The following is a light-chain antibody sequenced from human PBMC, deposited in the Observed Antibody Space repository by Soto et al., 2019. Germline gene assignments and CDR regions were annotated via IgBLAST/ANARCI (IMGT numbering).Light chain of an antibody. CDR2: DAS. J-gene: IGKJ1*01. Sequence: EIALTQSPGTLSLSPGERATLSCRASQSVSNNYLAWYQQKPGQAPRLLIYDASTRATGIPARFSGSGSGTEFTLTISSLQSEDFAVYYCQQYKKWPRTFGHGTKVDVK. CDR1: QSVSNN. V-gene: IGKV3-15*01. CDR3: QQYKKWPRT.